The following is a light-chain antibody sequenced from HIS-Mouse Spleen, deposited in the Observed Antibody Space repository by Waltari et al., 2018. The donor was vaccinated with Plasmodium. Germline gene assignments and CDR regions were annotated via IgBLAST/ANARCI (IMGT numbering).Light chain of an antibody. V-gene: IGLV3-9*01. Sequence: SYELTQPLSVSVALGQTARITCGGNNLGSKNVHWYQQKPGQAPGLVIYRDSNRPSGIPERFSGSNSGNTATLTISRAQAGDEADYYCQVWDSSTVVFGGGTKLTVL. CDR2: RDS. J-gene: IGLJ2*01. CDR3: QVWDSSTVV. CDR1: NLGSKN.